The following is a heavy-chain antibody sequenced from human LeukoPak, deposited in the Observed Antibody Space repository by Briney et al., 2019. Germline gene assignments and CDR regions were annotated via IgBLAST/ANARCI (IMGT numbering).Heavy chain of an antibody. D-gene: IGHD5-12*01. Sequence: GAPVKVSCKASGYTFTSYGISWVRQAPGQGLEWMGWISAYNGNTNYAQKLQGRVTMTTDTSTSTAYMELRSLRSDDTAVYYCATKYSGYDHFDYWGQGTLVTVSS. CDR2: ISAYNGNT. CDR1: GYTFTSYG. CDR3: ATKYSGYDHFDY. J-gene: IGHJ4*02. V-gene: IGHV1-18*01.